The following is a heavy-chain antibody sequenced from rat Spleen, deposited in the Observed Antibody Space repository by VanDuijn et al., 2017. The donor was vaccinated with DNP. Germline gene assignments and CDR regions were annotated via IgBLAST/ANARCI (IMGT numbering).Heavy chain of an antibody. Sequence: EVQLVESGGGLVQPGRSLKLSCAASGFTFSDHNMAWVRQAPKKGLEWVATISYDGSSTYYRDSVKGRFIISRNNAKSTLYLQMDSLRSDDTATYYCAGRPPPTRGPFDYWGQGIVVTVSS. D-gene: IGHD1-4*01. CDR2: ISYDGSST. CDR3: AGRPPPTRGPFDY. J-gene: IGHJ2*01. V-gene: IGHV5-7*01. CDR1: GFTFSDHN.